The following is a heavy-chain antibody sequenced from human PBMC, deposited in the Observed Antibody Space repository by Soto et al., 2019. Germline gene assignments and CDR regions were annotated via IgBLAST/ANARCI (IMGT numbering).Heavy chain of an antibody. CDR2: IWYDGSNK. Sequence: QVQLVESGGGVVQPGRSLRLSCAASGFTFSSYGMHWVRQAPGKGLEWVAVIWYDGSNKYYTDSVKGRFTISRDNSKNTLYLQMNSLRAEDTAVYYCARDFYSSSSPPPYPTDYWGQGTLVTVSS. CDR3: ARDFYSSSSPPPYPTDY. D-gene: IGHD6-6*01. CDR1: GFTFSSYG. V-gene: IGHV3-33*01. J-gene: IGHJ4*02.